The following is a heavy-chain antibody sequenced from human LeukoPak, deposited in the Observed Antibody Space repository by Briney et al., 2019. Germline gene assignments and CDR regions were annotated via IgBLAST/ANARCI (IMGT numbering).Heavy chain of an antibody. CDR2: IYPGDSDT. Sequence: GESLKISRQASGYRFISYWIAWVRQMPGKGLEWMGIIYPGDSDTRYSPSFQGQVTISADKSITTAYLQWSSLEASDTAMYYCARLECSGGICHGLDYWGQGAVVTVSS. CDR1: GYRFISYW. J-gene: IGHJ4*02. CDR3: ARLECSGGICHGLDY. V-gene: IGHV5-51*01. D-gene: IGHD2-15*01.